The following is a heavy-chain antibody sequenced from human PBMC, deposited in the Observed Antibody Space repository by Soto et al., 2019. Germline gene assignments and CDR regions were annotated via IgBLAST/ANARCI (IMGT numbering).Heavy chain of an antibody. J-gene: IGHJ4*02. CDR2: IYYSGDT. CDR3: ARFHTAMALDS. V-gene: IGHV4-31*03. Sequence: SETLSLTCTVSGGSISSDGYVRNWIRQHPGKGLEWIAYIYYSGDTFYNPSLKSRVTISVDTSKNQFSLKLTSVTAADTAVYYCARFHTAMALDSWGQGTLVTV. D-gene: IGHD5-18*01. CDR1: GGSISSDGYV.